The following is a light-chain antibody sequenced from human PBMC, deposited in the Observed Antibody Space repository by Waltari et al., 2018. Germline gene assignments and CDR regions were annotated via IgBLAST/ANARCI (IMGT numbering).Light chain of an antibody. J-gene: IGLJ3*02. CDR1: RLRKYY. Sequence: SSELTQDPAVSVALGQTVRITCQGDRLRKYYGNRYQQKPGQAPVLVIYGKNNRPSGIPDRFSGSSSGNTASLTITGAQAEDEGDYYCNSRDSSSHHWVFGGGTRLTVL. V-gene: IGLV3-19*01. CDR2: GKN. CDR3: NSRDSSSHHWV.